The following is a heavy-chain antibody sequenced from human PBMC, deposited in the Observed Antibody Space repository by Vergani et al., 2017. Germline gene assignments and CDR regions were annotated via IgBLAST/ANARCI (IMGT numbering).Heavy chain of an antibody. CDR2: INPNSGGT. CDR1: GYTFTGYY. J-gene: IGHJ4*02. D-gene: IGHD2-15*01. V-gene: IGHV1-2*02. Sequence: QVQLVQSGAEVKKPGSSVKVSCKASGYTFTGYYMHWVRQAPGQGLEWMGWINPNSGGTNYAQKFQGRVTMTRDTSISTAYMELSRLRSDDTAVYYCARAFCSGGSCYTYFDYWGQGTLVTVSS. CDR3: ARAFCSGGSCYTYFDY.